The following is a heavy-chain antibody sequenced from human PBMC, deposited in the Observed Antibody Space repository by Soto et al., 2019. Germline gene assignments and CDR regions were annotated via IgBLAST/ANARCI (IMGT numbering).Heavy chain of an antibody. J-gene: IGHJ5*02. CDR3: ARHIAEGFDP. CDR1: CGSIRRSSYY. D-gene: IGHD2-15*01. Sequence: LCLTCNGSCGSIRRSSYYWCWIRQPPGKGLEWIGSIYYSESTYYNPSLKSRVTISVDTSKKQFSLKLSSLTAADTAVYYCARHIAEGFDPWGQGTRVTVSS. CDR2: IYYSEST. V-gene: IGHV4-39*01.